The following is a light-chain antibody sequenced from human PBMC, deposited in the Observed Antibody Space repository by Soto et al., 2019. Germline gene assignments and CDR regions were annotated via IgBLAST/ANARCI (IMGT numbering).Light chain of an antibody. CDR3: QQYNDWPPWA. CDR2: GAS. Sequence: EIVMTQSPATLSVSPGERATLSCRASQSVSSNLAWYQQKPGRAPRLLIYGASTRVTGVPARFSGSGSGTEFALTISSLQSEDFAVYYCQQYNDWPPWAFGQGTNVEI. J-gene: IGKJ1*01. V-gene: IGKV3-15*01. CDR1: QSVSSN.